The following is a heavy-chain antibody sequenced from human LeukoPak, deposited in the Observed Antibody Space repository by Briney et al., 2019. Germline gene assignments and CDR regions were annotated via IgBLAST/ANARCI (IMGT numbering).Heavy chain of an antibody. Sequence: GASVKVSCKTFGYSFINYYIHWVRQAPGQGLEWMGWINSYNGNTNYAQKLQGRVTMTTDTSTSTAYMEVRSLRSDDTAVFYCARDRPTAMESSFYFYGMDVWGQGTTVTVSS. D-gene: IGHD5-18*01. CDR1: GYSFINYY. V-gene: IGHV1-18*01. CDR3: ARDRPTAMESSFYFYGMDV. CDR2: INSYNGNT. J-gene: IGHJ6*02.